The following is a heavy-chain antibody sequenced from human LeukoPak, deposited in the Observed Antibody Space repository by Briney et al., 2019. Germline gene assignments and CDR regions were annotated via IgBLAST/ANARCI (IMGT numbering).Heavy chain of an antibody. CDR1: EYTFTGYY. CDR3: ARTVGAIDY. Sequence: ASVKVSCKASEYTFTGYYMHWVRQAPGQGLEWMGWINPNSGGPNYAQKFQGRVTMTRDTSISTAYMELSRLRSDDTAVYYCARTVGAIDYWGQGTLVTVSS. D-gene: IGHD1-26*01. CDR2: INPNSGGP. J-gene: IGHJ4*02. V-gene: IGHV1-2*02.